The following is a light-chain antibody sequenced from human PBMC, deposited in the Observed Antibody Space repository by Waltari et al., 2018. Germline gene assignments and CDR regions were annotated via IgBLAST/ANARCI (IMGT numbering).Light chain of an antibody. V-gene: IGLV2-11*01. CDR1: TSYVGGYHY. Sequence: QSALTQPRSVSGSPGQSVTISCTGTTSYVGGYHYFSWFQQHPGKAPKLIIYDVTTRPSGVPDRFSGSKSDNTASLTISGLQAEDEADYYCCSYAGSYTYVFGSGTKVTVL. CDR3: CSYAGSYTYV. CDR2: DVT. J-gene: IGLJ1*01.